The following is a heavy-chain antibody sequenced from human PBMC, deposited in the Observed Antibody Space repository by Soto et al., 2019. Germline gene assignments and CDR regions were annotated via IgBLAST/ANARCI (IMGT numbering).Heavy chain of an antibody. CDR1: GFTFSSYG. CDR2: ISYDARNK. CDR3: AKDGGGMVRGVYHYYAMDV. Sequence: QVQLVESGGGVVQPGRSLRLSCAASGFTFSSYGRHWVRQAPGKGLDWVAVISYDARNKYYADSVKGRFTISRDNSKNMLYLQMNSLKAEDTAVYYCAKDGGGMVRGVYHYYAMDVWGQGTTVTVSS. D-gene: IGHD3-10*01. V-gene: IGHV3-30*18. J-gene: IGHJ6*02.